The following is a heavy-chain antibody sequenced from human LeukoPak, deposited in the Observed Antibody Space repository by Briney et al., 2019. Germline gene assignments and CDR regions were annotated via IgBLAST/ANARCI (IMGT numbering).Heavy chain of an antibody. J-gene: IGHJ5*02. CDR2: ITSATSSSTKV. V-gene: IGHV3-21*01. Sequence: PGGSLRLSCAASGFIFSNYAMHWVRQAPGKGLEWVASITSATSSSTKVYYSDSLKGRFTISRDNAKSSLSLQMNGLRDEDTAIHYCARSGVTHATANWFDPWGQGTLVTVSS. CDR1: GFIFSNYA. D-gene: IGHD2-21*02. CDR3: ARSGVTHATANWFDP.